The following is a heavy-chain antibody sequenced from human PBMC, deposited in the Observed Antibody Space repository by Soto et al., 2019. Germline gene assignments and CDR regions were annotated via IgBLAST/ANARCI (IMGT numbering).Heavy chain of an antibody. CDR1: GYTFTSYA. V-gene: IGHV1-3*01. Sequence: QVQLVQSGAGVKKPGASVKVSCKASGYTFTSYAIHWVRQAPGQRLEWMGWISAGNGNTKYSERFQGRVTMTRDTSATTAYMELSSLRSEDTAVYYCARLPRTVTTAFDIWGQGTVVTVSS. J-gene: IGHJ3*02. CDR2: ISAGNGNT. D-gene: IGHD4-17*01. CDR3: ARLPRTVTTAFDI.